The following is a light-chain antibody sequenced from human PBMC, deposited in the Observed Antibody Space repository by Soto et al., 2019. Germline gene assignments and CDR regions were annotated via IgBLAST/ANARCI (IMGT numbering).Light chain of an antibody. J-gene: IGKJ1*01. CDR3: QQYNYWPRT. Sequence: EIVMTQSPGPLSVSPGERATLSCRASESVSSNLAWYQQKPGQAPSLLIYGASTRAAGVPVRFSGSGSGTEFTLTINSLQSEDFAVYYCQQYNYWPRTFGQGTKVEIK. CDR2: GAS. V-gene: IGKV3-15*01. CDR1: ESVSSN.